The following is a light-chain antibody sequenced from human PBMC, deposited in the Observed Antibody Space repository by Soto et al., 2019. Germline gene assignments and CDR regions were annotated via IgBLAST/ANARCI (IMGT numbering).Light chain of an antibody. CDR1: QGLVYSDGNTY. CDR3: LQGTRWPWT. V-gene: IGKV2-30*01. J-gene: IGKJ1*01. Sequence: DVVMTQSPLSLPVTLGQPATISCRSSQGLVYSDGNTYLSWFQQRPGQSPRRLISKISIRDSGVTDSFSGSGSGTEFTLKISRVEAEDVGVYYCLQGTRWPWTFGQGTRVEIK. CDR2: KIS.